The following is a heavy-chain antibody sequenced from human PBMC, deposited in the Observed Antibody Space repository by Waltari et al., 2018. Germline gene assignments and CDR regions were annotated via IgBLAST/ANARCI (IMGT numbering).Heavy chain of an antibody. Sequence: QVQLVQSGAEVKKPGASVTVSCKASGYTFTGYYMHWVRPAPGQGLEWMGWINPNSGGTNYAQKCQGRVTMTRDTSISTAYMELSRLRSDDTAVYYCARVLDDYGDYVMFDYWGQGTLVTVSS. D-gene: IGHD4-17*01. J-gene: IGHJ4*02. V-gene: IGHV1-2*02. CDR3: ARVLDDYGDYVMFDY. CDR2: INPNSGGT. CDR1: GYTFTGYY.